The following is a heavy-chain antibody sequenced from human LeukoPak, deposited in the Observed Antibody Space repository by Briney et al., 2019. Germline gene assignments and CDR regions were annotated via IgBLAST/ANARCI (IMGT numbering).Heavy chain of an antibody. J-gene: IGHJ4*02. V-gene: IGHV3-15*01. CDR1: GFTFSNAW. CDR2: IKSKTDGGTT. Sequence: PGRSLRLSCAASGFTFSNAWMSWVRQAPGKGLEWVGRIKSKTDGGTTDYAAPVKGRFTISRDDSKNTLYLQMNSLKTEDTAVYYCTTGYIAVAGTDYWGQGTLVTVSS. CDR3: TTGYIAVAGTDY. D-gene: IGHD6-19*01.